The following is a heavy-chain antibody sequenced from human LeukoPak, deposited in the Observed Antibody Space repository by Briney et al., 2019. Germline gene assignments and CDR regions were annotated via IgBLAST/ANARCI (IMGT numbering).Heavy chain of an antibody. Sequence: PGGSLRLSCAASGFTFNNYAMSWVRQAPGKGLVWVSRINTDGSSTSYADSVKGRFTISRDNAKNTLYLQMNSLRAEDTAVYYCARVIAAPPFDYWGQGTLVTVSS. V-gene: IGHV3-74*01. D-gene: IGHD6-6*01. CDR3: ARVIAAPPFDY. J-gene: IGHJ4*02. CDR2: INTDGSST. CDR1: GFTFNNYA.